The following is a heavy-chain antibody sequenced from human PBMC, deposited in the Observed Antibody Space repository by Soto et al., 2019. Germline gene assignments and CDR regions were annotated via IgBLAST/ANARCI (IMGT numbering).Heavy chain of an antibody. D-gene: IGHD3-22*01. V-gene: IGHV4-31*03. CDR3: VRDRALDSSGHWFDT. J-gene: IGHJ5*02. CDR1: GRPVSSGGYY. CDR2: IYHIGSP. Sequence: KPSETLSLTCTVSGRPVSSGGYYWTWIRQHPGRGLEWIGYIYHIGSPYYNPSLENRVTISLDTSKNQFSLNLTSVTAADTAIYYCVRDRALDSSGHWFDTWGQGTLVTVSS.